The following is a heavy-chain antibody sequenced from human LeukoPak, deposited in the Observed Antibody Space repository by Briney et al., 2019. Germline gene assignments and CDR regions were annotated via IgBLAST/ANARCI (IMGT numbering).Heavy chain of an antibody. J-gene: IGHJ4*02. Sequence: GGSLRLSCAASGFTFSSCWMSWVRQAPGKGLEWVANIKGDGSEKNYVASVKGRFTISRDNAENSLHLQMYSLRAEDTAVYYCLRDYGGSWGQGTLVAVSS. V-gene: IGHV3-7*04. CDR2: IKGDGSEK. CDR1: GFTFSSCW. CDR3: LRDYGGS. D-gene: IGHD4-23*01.